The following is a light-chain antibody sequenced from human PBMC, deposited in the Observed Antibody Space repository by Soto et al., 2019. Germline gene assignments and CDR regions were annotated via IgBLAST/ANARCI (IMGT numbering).Light chain of an antibody. CDR3: QQYNNWLT. Sequence: IVMTQSPATLSVSPGERATLSCRASQSVSSNLAWYQQKPGQAPRLLIYGASTRATGIPVRFSGSGSGTELPLTISSLQSEDLAVYYCQQYNNWLTFGGGTKVEIK. V-gene: IGKV3-15*01. CDR2: GAS. J-gene: IGKJ4*01. CDR1: QSVSSN.